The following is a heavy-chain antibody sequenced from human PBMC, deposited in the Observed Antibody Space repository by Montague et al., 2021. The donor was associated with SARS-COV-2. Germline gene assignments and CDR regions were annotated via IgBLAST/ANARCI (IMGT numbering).Heavy chain of an antibody. Sequence: SLRLSCAASGFTFSSYEMSWVRQAPGKGLEWVSYISSSGSIIYYADSVKGRFTISRDNAKNSLYLQMNSLRAEDTAVYYCARGNFDWLLLPDGYFDHWGQGTLVTVSS. J-gene: IGHJ4*02. CDR2: ISSSGSII. CDR3: ARGNFDWLLLPDGYFDH. D-gene: IGHD3-9*01. V-gene: IGHV3-48*03. CDR1: GFTFSSYE.